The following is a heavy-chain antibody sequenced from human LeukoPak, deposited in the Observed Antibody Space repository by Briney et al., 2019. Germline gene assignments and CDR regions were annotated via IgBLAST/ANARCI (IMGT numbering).Heavy chain of an antibody. CDR3: ARGHEQWLVRI. D-gene: IGHD6-19*01. Sequence: GASVKVSCKASGYTFTNYYMHWVRQAPGQGLEWMGIINPSGGSTSYAQKFQGRVIMTRDTSTSTVYMKLSSLRSEDTAVYYCARGHEQWLVRIWGQGTMVTVSS. CDR1: GYTFTNYY. CDR2: INPSGGST. J-gene: IGHJ3*02. V-gene: IGHV1-46*01.